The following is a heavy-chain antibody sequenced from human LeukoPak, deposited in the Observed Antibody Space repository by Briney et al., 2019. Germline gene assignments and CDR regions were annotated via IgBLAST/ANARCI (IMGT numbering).Heavy chain of an antibody. J-gene: IGHJ4*02. D-gene: IGHD2-2*01. CDR1: GFTFSDHY. CDR2: IRDKGNRYTT. CDR3: ARVCNTIACYGGNFDY. Sequence: PGGSLRLSCAASGFTFSDHYMDWVRQAPGKGLGWVGRIRDKGNRYTTEYAASAKGRFTISRDDAKKSLYLQMNSLKTEDTAMYYCARVCNTIACYGGNFDYWGQGTLVTVSS. V-gene: IGHV3-72*01.